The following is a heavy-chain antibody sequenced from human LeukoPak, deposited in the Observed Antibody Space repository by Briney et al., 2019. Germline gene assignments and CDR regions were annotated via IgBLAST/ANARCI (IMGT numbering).Heavy chain of an antibody. D-gene: IGHD2-15*01. CDR1: GFTFTTYS. Sequence: GGSLRLSCAASGFTFTTYSMNWVRQVPGKGLEWVSYISSSTNTIYYADSVKGRFTISRDNAKNSLYVQMNNLRAEDTAVYYCARGLNCSGGSCYFDYWGQGTLVTVSS. CDR2: ISSSTNTI. J-gene: IGHJ4*02. V-gene: IGHV3-48*01. CDR3: ARGLNCSGGSCYFDY.